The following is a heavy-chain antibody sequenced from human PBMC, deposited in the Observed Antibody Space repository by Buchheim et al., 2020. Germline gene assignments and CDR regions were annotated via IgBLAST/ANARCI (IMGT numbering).Heavy chain of an antibody. V-gene: IGHV3-48*04. CDR3: VSYFYGDHA. D-gene: IGHD4-17*01. CDR1: GFTFSSYS. J-gene: IGHJ5*02. CDR2: ITSSSSTI. Sequence: EVKMVESGGGLVQPGGSLRLSCAASGFTFSSYSMNWVRQAPGKGPEWVSYITSSSSTIHYADSLKGRFTISRDNAKNSLYLQMNSLRVEDTAIYYCVSYFYGDHAWGQGTL.